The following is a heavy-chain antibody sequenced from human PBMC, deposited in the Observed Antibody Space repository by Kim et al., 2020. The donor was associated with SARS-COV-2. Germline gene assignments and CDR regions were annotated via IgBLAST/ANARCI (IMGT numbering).Heavy chain of an antibody. Sequence: ASVKVSCKASGYTFTGYYMHWVRQAPGQGLEWMGRINPNSGGTNYAQKFQGRVTMTRDTSISTAYMELSRLRSDDTAVYYCARQSMYSSPDYYYGMDVWGHGTTVTVSS. CDR1: GYTFTGYY. D-gene: IGHD6-13*01. J-gene: IGHJ6*02. CDR3: ARQSMYSSPDYYYGMDV. V-gene: IGHV1-2*06. CDR2: INPNSGGT.